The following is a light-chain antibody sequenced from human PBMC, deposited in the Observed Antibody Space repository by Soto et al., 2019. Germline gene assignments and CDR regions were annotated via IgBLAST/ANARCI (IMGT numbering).Light chain of an antibody. CDR2: AAS. V-gene: IGKV1-17*01. J-gene: IGKJ1*01. CDR1: QGIGND. CDR3: LQHNSYPRT. Sequence: DIQMTQSPYSLSASVGDRVTITCRASQGIGNDLGWYQQRPGKAPNRLIYAASTLQSGVPSRFSGSGSGTEFTLTISSLQPEDFTTYYCLQHNSYPRTFGQGTKVEIK.